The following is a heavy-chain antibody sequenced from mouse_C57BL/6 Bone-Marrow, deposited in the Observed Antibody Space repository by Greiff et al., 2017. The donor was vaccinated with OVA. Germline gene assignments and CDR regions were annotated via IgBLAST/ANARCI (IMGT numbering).Heavy chain of an antibody. J-gene: IGHJ1*03. CDR1: GYSITSGYY. Sequence: EVKLEESGPGLVKPSQSLSLTCSVTGYSITSGYYWNWIRQFPGNKLEWMGYISYDGSNNYNPSLKNRISITRDTSKNQFFLKLNSVTTEDTATYYCARDRGYDYDWYFDVWGTGTTVTVSS. D-gene: IGHD2-4*01. CDR3: ARDRGYDYDWYFDV. V-gene: IGHV3-6*01. CDR2: ISYDGSN.